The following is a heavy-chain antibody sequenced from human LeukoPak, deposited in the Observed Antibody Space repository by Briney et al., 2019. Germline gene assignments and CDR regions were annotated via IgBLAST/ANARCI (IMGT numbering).Heavy chain of an antibody. J-gene: IGHJ4*02. Sequence: GSLRLSCAASGFTFSNYAMSWVRQPPGKGLEWIGEIYHSGSTNYNPSLKSRVTISVDKSKNQFSLKLSSVTAADTAVYYCARRPYYFDYWGQGALVTVSS. CDR2: IYHSGST. CDR3: ARRPYYFDY. V-gene: IGHV4-4*02. CDR1: GFTFSNYAM.